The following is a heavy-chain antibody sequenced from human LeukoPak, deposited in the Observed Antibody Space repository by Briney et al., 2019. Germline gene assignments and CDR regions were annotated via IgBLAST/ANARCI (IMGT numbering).Heavy chain of an antibody. CDR1: GYSFTSYW. CDR3: ERLYYYGSGSYSAISYYFDY. Sequence: GESLKISCKGSGYSFTSYWICWVRQMPGQGLEWMGIIYPGDSDTRYSPSFQGQVTISADKSISTAYLQWSSLKASDTAMYYCERLYYYGSGSYSAISYYFDYWGQGTLVTVSS. CDR2: IYPGDSDT. D-gene: IGHD3-10*01. V-gene: IGHV5-51*01. J-gene: IGHJ4*02.